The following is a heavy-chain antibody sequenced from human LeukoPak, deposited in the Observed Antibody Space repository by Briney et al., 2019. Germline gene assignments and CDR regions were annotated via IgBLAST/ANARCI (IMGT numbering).Heavy chain of an antibody. V-gene: IGHV3-30*04. CDR1: GFTFSKFA. CDR3: AKGGYYDLDAFDI. Sequence: GGSLRLSCAAAGFTFSKFAMHWVRQAPGKGLEWVAVVSYDGSYKYYADSVKGRFTISRDNSKNTLYLQMNSLRAEDTALYYCAKGGYYDLDAFDIWGQGTMVTVSS. D-gene: IGHD1-26*01. CDR2: VSYDGSYK. J-gene: IGHJ3*02.